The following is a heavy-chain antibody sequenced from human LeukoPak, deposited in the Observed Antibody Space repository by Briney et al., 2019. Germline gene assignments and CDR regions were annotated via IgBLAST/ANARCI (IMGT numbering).Heavy chain of an antibody. CDR1: GGSFSGYY. D-gene: IGHD4-17*01. Sequence: PSETLSLTCAVYGGSFSGYYWSWIRQPSGKGLEWIGEINHSGSTNYNPSLKSRVTILVDTSKSQFSLKLSSVTAADTAVYYCARLGVAVTTIDYWGQGTLVTVSS. V-gene: IGHV4-34*01. CDR2: INHSGST. J-gene: IGHJ4*02. CDR3: ARLGVAVTTIDY.